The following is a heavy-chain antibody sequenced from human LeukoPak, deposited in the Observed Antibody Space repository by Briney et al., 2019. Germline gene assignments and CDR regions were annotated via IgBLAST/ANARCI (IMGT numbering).Heavy chain of an antibody. V-gene: IGHV1-46*01. J-gene: IGHJ1*01. CDR3: ASGDYYDSSGYYGNEYFHH. D-gene: IGHD3-22*01. CDR1: GYTFTSYY. Sequence: ASVKVSCKASGYTFTSYYMHWVRQAPGQGLEWMGIINPSGGSTSYAQKFQGRVTMTRDTSTSTVYMELSSLRSEDTAVYYCASGDYYDSSGYYGNEYFHHWGQGTLVTVSS. CDR2: INPSGGST.